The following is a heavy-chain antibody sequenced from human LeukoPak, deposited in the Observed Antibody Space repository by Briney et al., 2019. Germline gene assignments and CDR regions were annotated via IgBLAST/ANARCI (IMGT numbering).Heavy chain of an antibody. CDR3: ARDPGAAGGP. J-gene: IGHJ5*02. CDR2: IYYSGST. V-gene: IGHV4-39*07. CDR1: GGSISSSSYF. Sequence: SETLSLACTVSGGSISSSSYFWGWIRQPPGKGLEWIGSIYYSGSTYYNPSLKSRVTISVDTSKNQFSLKLSSVTAADTAVYYCARDPGAAGGPWGQGTLVTVSS. D-gene: IGHD4-23*01.